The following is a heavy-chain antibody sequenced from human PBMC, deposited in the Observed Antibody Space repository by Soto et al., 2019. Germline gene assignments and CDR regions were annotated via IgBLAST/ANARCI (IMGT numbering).Heavy chain of an antibody. V-gene: IGHV1-69*02. J-gene: IGHJ4*02. CDR1: RGTFSSYT. CDR3: ARGEGLRSDY. CDR2: IIPILGIA. D-gene: IGHD5-12*01. Sequence: QVQLVQSGAEVKKPGSSVKVSCKASRGTFSSYTISWVRQAPGQGLEWMGRIIPILGIANYAQKFQGRVTITADKATSTAYMELSSLRSEDTAVYYCARGEGLRSDYWGQGTLVTVSS.